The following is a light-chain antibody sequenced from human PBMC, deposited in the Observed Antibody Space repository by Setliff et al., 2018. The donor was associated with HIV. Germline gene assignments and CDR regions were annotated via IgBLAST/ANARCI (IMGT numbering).Light chain of an antibody. CDR2: GVN. V-gene: IGLV2-14*01. CDR3: NSYTTSTTRV. J-gene: IGLJ3*02. CDR1: SSDIGTYNY. Sequence: ALTQPASVSGSPGQSITISCIGTSSDIGTYNYVSWYQHHPGKAPRLIIYGVNNRPSGVSDRFSGSKSGNTASLTISGLQAEDEAHYCCNSYTTSTTRVFGGGTKGTVL.